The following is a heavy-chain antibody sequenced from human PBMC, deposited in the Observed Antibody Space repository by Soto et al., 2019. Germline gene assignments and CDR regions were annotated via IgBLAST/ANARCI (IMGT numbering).Heavy chain of an antibody. CDR3: ARVFKRGGHLDY. CDR2: ISNSGSAI. J-gene: IGHJ4*02. Sequence: GGSLRLSCAASGFTLSDYYMSWIRQAPGKGLEWVSYISNSGSAIFHGDSVKGRFTMSWDNAKNSLYLQMNSLRAEDTAVYYCARVFKRGGHLDYWGQGTLVTVSS. V-gene: IGHV3-11*01. CDR1: GFTLSDYY. D-gene: IGHD3-10*01.